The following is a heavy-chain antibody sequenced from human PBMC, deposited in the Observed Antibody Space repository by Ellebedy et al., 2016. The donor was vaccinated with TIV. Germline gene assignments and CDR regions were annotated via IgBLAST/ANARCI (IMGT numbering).Heavy chain of an antibody. CDR2: IVPLVGSI. J-gene: IGHJ3*02. CDR3: ARKFGGGGAFDS. Sequence: ASVKVSXKASGGTFNNYAFNWVRQAPGQGLEWMGGIVPLVGSIKYAEKFQGRVTISADESTTTGYLDFSSLTSEDTAVYYCARKFGGGGAFDSWGQGTMITVSP. V-gene: IGHV1-69*13. D-gene: IGHD3-10*01. CDR1: GGTFNNYA.